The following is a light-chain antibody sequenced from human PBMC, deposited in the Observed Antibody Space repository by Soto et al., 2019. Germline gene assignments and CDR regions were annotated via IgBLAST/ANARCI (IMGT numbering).Light chain of an antibody. CDR2: GAS. CDR1: QSISSSS. J-gene: IGKJ2*01. CDR3: QQFGRSPPYT. V-gene: IGKV3-20*01. Sequence: EIVLSQSPGTLSLSPGERATLFCRASQSISSSSFAWYQQKPGQAPRLLIYGASTRAAGVPDRFSGSGSGTDFTLTIIRLQLEDFAVYYCQQFGRSPPYTFGQGTNLEIK.